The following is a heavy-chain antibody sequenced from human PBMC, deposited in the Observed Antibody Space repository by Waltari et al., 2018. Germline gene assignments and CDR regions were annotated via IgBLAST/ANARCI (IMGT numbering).Heavy chain of an antibody. CDR1: GGSFSGYY. D-gene: IGHD6-19*01. CDR2: ISGSGGST. CDR3: ANLIAVAGTHPFDY. V-gene: IGHV3-23*01. J-gene: IGHJ4*02. Sequence: VQLQQWGAGLLKPSETLSLTCAVYGGSFSGYYWSWIPQRPGKGLEWVPVISGSGGSTYYADSVKGRFTISRDNSKNTLYLQMNSLRAEDTAVYYCANLIAVAGTHPFDYWGQGTLVTVSS.